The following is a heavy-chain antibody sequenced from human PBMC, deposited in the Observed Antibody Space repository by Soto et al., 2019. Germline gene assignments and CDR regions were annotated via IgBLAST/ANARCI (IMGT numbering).Heavy chain of an antibody. D-gene: IGHD3-3*01. Sequence: ASVKVSCKASGYTFTSYYMHWVRQAPGQGLEWMGIINPSGGSTSYAQKFQGRVTMTRDTSTSTVYMELSSLRSEDPAVYYCARDRPIFGVVSFNWFDSWGQGTLVTVS. J-gene: IGHJ5*01. CDR1: GYTFTSYY. CDR3: ARDRPIFGVVSFNWFDS. V-gene: IGHV1-46*01. CDR2: INPSGGST.